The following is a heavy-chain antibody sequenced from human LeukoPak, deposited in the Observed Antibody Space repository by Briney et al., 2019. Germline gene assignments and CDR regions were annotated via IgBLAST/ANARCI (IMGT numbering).Heavy chain of an antibody. CDR2: INQDESKK. V-gene: IGHV3-7*01. D-gene: IGHD2-2*01. J-gene: IGHJ4*02. CDR3: ARDHAYRTDY. Sequence: AGGSLRLSCAASGFSFSNDWMCWVRQAPGKGLEWVANINQDESKKYYVDSVKGRFTISRDNAKNSLYLQMSSPRAEDTAVYYCARDHAYRTDYWGQGTLVTVSS. CDR1: GFSFSNDW.